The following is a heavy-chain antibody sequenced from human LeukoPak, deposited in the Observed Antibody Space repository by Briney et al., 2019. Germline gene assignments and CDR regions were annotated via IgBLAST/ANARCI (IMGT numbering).Heavy chain of an antibody. D-gene: IGHD5-12*01. CDR3: AVRGYSGYDPSDYYGMDV. CDR1: GYTFTGYY. Sequence: ASVKVSCKASGYTFTGYYMHWVRQAPGQGLEWMGWINPNSGGTNYAQKFQGWVTMTRDTSISTAYVELSRLRSDDTAVYYCAVRGYSGYDPSDYYGMDVWGQGTTVTVSS. V-gene: IGHV1-2*04. CDR2: INPNSGGT. J-gene: IGHJ6*02.